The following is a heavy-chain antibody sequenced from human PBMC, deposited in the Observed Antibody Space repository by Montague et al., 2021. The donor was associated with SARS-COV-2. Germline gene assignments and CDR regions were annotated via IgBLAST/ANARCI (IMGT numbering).Heavy chain of an antibody. CDR1: GGPLRRSYYY. CDR2: FSLTGGT. J-gene: IGHJ6*02. D-gene: IGHD6-13*01. CDR3: ARGSNDPPAV. Sequence: LSLTCSVSGGPLRRSYYYWAWIRQPPGKGLEWIGSFSLTGGTFYNPSLRSRVTITADTSKSQFSMHLSSATAADTAVYYCARGSNDPPAVWGQWTTVTVSS. V-gene: IGHV4-39*01.